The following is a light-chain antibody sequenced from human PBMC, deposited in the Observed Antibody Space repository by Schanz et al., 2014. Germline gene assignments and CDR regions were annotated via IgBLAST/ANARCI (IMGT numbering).Light chain of an antibody. Sequence: EIVLTQSPGTLSLSPGERATLSCRASQTVDSTYLAWYQQKPGQAPRLLIYDASNRATGIPARFSGSGSGTDFTLTINSLEPEDFAVYYCQQRSNWPLTFGGGTKVEIK. CDR2: DAS. CDR3: QQRSNWPLT. J-gene: IGKJ4*01. V-gene: IGKV3D-20*02. CDR1: QTVDSTY.